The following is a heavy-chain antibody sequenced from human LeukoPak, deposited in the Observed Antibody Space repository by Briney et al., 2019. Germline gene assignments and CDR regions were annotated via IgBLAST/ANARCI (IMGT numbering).Heavy chain of an antibody. CDR2: MNPNSGNT. J-gene: IGHJ5*02. D-gene: IGHD2-2*01. CDR3: ARSEIGYCSSTSCRPLAPFDP. Sequence: GASVTVSCKASGYTFTSYDINWVRQATEQGLEWMGWMNPNSGNTGYAQRFQGRVTITRNTSISTAYMELSSLRSEDTAVYYCARSEIGYCSSTSCRPLAPFDPWGQGTLVTVSS. CDR1: GYTFTSYD. V-gene: IGHV1-8*03.